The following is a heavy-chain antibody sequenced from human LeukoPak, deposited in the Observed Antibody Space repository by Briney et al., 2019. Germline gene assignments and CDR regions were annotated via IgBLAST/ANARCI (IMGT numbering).Heavy chain of an antibody. V-gene: IGHV1-8*01. CDR2: MNPNSGNT. D-gene: IGHD3-3*01. CDR1: GYTFTSYD. J-gene: IGHJ4*02. Sequence: ASVKVSCKASGYTFTSYDINWVRQATGQGLEWMGWMNPNSGNTGYAQKFQGRVTMTRNTSISTAYMELSSLRSEDTAVYYCARGRYWDRITLFGGTTFDYWGQGTLVTVSS. CDR3: ARGRYWDRITLFGGTTFDY.